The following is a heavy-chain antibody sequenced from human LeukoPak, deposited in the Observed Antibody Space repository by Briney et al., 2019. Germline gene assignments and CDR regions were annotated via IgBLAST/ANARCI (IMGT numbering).Heavy chain of an antibody. J-gene: IGHJ4*02. Sequence: PGGSLRLSCAASGFTFDDYAMHWVRQAPGKGLEWVSLISWVGGSTYYADSVKGRFTISRDNSKNSLYLQMNSLRAEDTALYYCAKDEMDGSGSYYNLDYWGQGTLVTVSS. V-gene: IGHV3-43D*04. CDR1: GFTFDDYA. D-gene: IGHD3-10*01. CDR2: ISWVGGST. CDR3: AKDEMDGSGSYYNLDY.